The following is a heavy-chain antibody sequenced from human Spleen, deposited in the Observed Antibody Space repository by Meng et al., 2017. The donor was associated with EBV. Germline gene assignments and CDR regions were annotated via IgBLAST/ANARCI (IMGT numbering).Heavy chain of an antibody. V-gene: IGHV4-34*02. CDR3: ARGDRASMTTVTSLVY. J-gene: IGHJ4*02. D-gene: IGHD4-17*01. CDR2: INRSGST. CDR1: GGPFSGHH. Sequence: GRLQQWGSGLLKPSETLFLICAVYGGPFSGHHWMWIRQPPRKGLEWIGEINRSGSTSNSTSLKSRVTISVDTSKSQLSLKQSSVTAADAAVYYCARGDRASMTTVTSLVYWGQGTLVTVSS.